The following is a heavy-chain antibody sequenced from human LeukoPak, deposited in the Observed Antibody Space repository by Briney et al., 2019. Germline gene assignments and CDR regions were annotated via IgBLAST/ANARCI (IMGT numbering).Heavy chain of an antibody. CDR2: ISSSSSTI. V-gene: IGHV3-48*01. D-gene: IGHD4-23*01. CDR1: GFNFSDYA. Sequence: GGSLRLSCAASGFNFSDYAMSWVRQAPGKGLEWVSYISSSSSTIYYADSVKGRFTISRDNAKNSLYLQMNSLRAEDTAVYYCARAPEYGGNSVDAFDIWGQGTMVTVSS. CDR3: ARAPEYGGNSVDAFDI. J-gene: IGHJ3*02.